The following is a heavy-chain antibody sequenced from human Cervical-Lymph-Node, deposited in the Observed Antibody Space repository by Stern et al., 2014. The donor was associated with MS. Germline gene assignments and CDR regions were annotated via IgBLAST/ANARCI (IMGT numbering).Heavy chain of an antibody. J-gene: IGHJ6*02. Sequence: VQLVQSGPEVKKPASTVKVSCKASGGTFSSYAVSWVRQGPGQGIGREGGIIPNLGTANYAQTSQDRGTIIADESPSTEDRLLSSLRSEDTAVYYCARGELNEGLVRGMDVWGQGTTVTVSS. V-gene: IGHV1-69*01. CDR1: GGTFSSYA. D-gene: IGHD1-26*01. CDR3: ARGELNEGLVRGMDV. CDR2: IIPNLGTA.